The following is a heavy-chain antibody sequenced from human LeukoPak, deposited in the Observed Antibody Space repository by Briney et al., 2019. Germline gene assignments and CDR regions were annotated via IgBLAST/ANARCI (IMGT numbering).Heavy chain of an antibody. V-gene: IGHV3-53*01. CDR2: IYSGGFT. CDR3: TRGGSSSYYFGY. CDR1: GFTVSTNY. Sequence: GGSLRLSCAASGFTVSTNYMTWVRQAPGEGLEWVAAIYSGGFTYYADSVKGRFTISRDNSKNTLYLQMSSLRAEDTAVYYCTRGGSSSYYFGYWGQGTLVTVSS. J-gene: IGHJ4*02. D-gene: IGHD3-3*01.